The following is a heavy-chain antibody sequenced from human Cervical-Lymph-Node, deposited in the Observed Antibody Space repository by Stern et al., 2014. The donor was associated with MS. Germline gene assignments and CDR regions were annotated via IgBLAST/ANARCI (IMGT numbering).Heavy chain of an antibody. CDR3: ARGYRFFDD. V-gene: IGHV4-61*02. Sequence: QVQLVQSGPGLVKPSQTLSLPCTVSGGSISSGSYYWSWIRQPAGKRLEWIGRMFSSGNTFYNPSLKSRVNISVDTSKKPVSPELGSVTAADTAVYYCARGYRFFDDWGQGTLVTVSS. J-gene: IGHJ4*02. CDR2: MFSSGNT. CDR1: GGSISSGSYY. D-gene: IGHD3-16*02.